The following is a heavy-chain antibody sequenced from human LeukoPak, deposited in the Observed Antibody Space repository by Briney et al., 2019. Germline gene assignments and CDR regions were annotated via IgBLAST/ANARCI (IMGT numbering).Heavy chain of an antibody. Sequence: ASVKVSCKAFGYTFTSYGISWVRQAPGQGLEWMGWINPNSGGTNYAQKFQGRVTMTRDTSISTAYMELSRLRSDDTAVYYCARDKGGGSYHNWFDPWGQGTLVTVSS. D-gene: IGHD1-26*01. CDR3: ARDKGGGSYHNWFDP. J-gene: IGHJ5*02. CDR2: INPNSGGT. CDR1: GYTFTSYG. V-gene: IGHV1-2*02.